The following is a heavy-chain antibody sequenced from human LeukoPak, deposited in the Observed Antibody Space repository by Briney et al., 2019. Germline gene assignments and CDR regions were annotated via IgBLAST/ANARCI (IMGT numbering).Heavy chain of an antibody. CDR3: AREAMMGHTTFDY. D-gene: IGHD3-22*01. CDR1: GGSISSYY. V-gene: IGHV4-59*01. Sequence: PSETLSLTCTVSGGSISSYYRSWIRQPPGKGLEWIGYIYYSGSTNYNPSLKSRVTISVDTSKNQFSLKLSSVTAADTAVYYCAREAMMGHTTFDYWGQGTLVTVSS. J-gene: IGHJ4*02. CDR2: IYYSGST.